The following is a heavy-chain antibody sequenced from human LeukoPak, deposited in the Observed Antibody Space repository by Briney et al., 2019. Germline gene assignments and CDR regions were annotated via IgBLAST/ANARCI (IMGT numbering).Heavy chain of an antibody. CDR3: ARSKRNFDY. V-gene: IGHV1-46*01. CDR2: INPSGGST. J-gene: IGHJ4*02. CDR1: GYTFTTSY. Sequence: ASVKVSCKSSGYTFTTSYMHWVRQAPGQGLEWVGVINPSGGSTTYAQSFQDRVTMTRDTSTSTVYMELSSLRSEDTAFYYCARSKRNFDYWGQGTLVTVSS.